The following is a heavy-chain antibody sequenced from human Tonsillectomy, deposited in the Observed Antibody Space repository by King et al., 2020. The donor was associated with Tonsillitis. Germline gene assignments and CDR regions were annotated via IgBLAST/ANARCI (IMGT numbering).Heavy chain of an antibody. D-gene: IGHD3-3*01. J-gene: IGHJ3*02. Sequence: TLKESGPTLVKPPQTLTLTCNFSGLSLTTPGVGVGWIRQPPGKALEWLALIYWNTDTRYSPSLKSRLTISRDTSKNQVVLTMTNMDPVDSATYYCARYDFWTGYSDAFDIWGQGTMVTVSS. CDR2: IYWNTDT. V-gene: IGHV2-5*01. CDR3: ARYDFWTGYSDAFDI. CDR1: GLSLTTPGVG.